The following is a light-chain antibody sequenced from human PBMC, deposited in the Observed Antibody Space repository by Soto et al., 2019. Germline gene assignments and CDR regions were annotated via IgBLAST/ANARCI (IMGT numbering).Light chain of an antibody. Sequence: NFMLTQPHSVSESPGKTVTISCTRSSGSIASNYVQWFQQRPGSAPTTVIYEDNQRPSGVPDRFSGSIDSSSNSASLTISGLKTEDEADYYCQSPDNINVIFGGGTKLTVL. J-gene: IGLJ2*01. CDR3: QSPDNINVI. CDR2: EDN. V-gene: IGLV6-57*03. CDR1: SGSIASNY.